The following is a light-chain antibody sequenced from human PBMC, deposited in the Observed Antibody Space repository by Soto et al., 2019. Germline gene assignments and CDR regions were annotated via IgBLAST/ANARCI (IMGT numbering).Light chain of an antibody. Sequence: IVLTQSPATLSLSPGERATLSCRASQSVSSSLAWYQQKRGQAPRLLIYDASNRATGIPARFSGSGSGTDFTLTISSLEPEDFAVYYCQQRGNWPRTFGQGTKVDIK. J-gene: IGKJ1*01. CDR2: DAS. CDR3: QQRGNWPRT. V-gene: IGKV3-11*01. CDR1: QSVSSS.